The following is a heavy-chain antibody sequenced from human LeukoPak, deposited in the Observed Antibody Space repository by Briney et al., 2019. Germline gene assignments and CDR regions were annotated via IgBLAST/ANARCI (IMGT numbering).Heavy chain of an antibody. D-gene: IGHD3-10*01. Sequence: PGGSLRLSCAASGFTFDDYAMHWVRQAPGKGLEWVSGISWNSGSIGYADSVKGRFTISRDNAKNSLYLQMNSLRAEDTAVYYCATGVRGMWKKFDIWGQGTMVTVSS. J-gene: IGHJ3*02. V-gene: IGHV3-9*01. CDR2: ISWNSGSI. CDR3: ATGVRGMWKKFDI. CDR1: GFTFDDYA.